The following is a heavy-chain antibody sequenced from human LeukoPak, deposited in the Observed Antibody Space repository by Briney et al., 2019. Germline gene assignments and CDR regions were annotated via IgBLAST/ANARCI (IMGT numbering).Heavy chain of an antibody. Sequence: PSETLSLTCAVYGGSFSGYYWSWIRQPPGKGLEWIGEINHSGSTNYNPSLKSRVTISVDTSKNQFSLKLSSVTAADTAVYYCARVLKDYGDIEYFQHWGHGTLVTVSS. J-gene: IGHJ1*01. D-gene: IGHD4-17*01. CDR1: GGSFSGYY. V-gene: IGHV4-34*01. CDR3: ARVLKDYGDIEYFQH. CDR2: INHSGST.